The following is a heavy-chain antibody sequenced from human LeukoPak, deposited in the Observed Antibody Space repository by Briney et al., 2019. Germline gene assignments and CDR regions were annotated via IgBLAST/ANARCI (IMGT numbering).Heavy chain of an antibody. J-gene: IGHJ4*02. Sequence: PSETLSLTCTVSGGSISGYHWSWIRQSPGKGLEWIGYINYSGNTRYKPSLRSRVTISVDTSKNQFSLNVNSVTAADTAVYYCARTSDYDTIGYYLDYWGQGVLASVSS. V-gene: IGHV4-59*01. CDR2: INYSGNT. CDR3: ARTSDYDTIGYYLDY. D-gene: IGHD3-22*01. CDR1: GGSISGYH.